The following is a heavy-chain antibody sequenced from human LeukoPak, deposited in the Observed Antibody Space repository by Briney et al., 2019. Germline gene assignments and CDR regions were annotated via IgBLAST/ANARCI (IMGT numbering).Heavy chain of an antibody. CDR2: INPNSGGT. J-gene: IGHJ3*02. CDR1: GYTFTGYY. CDR3: ARDRQLGYCSSTSCYNDAFDI. V-gene: IGHV1-2*02. Sequence: ASVKVSCKASGYTFTGYYMHWVRQAPGQGLEWMGWINPNSGGTNYAQKFQGRVTMTRDTSISTAYMELSRLRSDDTAVYYCARDRQLGYCSSTSCYNDAFDIWGQGTMVTVSS. D-gene: IGHD2-2*02.